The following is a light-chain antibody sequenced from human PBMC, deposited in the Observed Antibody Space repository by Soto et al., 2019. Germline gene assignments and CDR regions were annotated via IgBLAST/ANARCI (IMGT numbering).Light chain of an antibody. CDR2: RNN. V-gene: IGLV1-47*01. J-gene: IGLJ1*01. CDR3: AVWDEGLRGYV. CDR1: SSNIGINY. Sequence: QSVLTQPPSASGTPGQRVTISCSGSSSNIGINYVYWFQQLPGTAPKLLIYRNNQRPSGVPDRLSGSKSGTSASLAISGLRSQDEADYYCAVWDEGLRGYVFGTGTKVXVL.